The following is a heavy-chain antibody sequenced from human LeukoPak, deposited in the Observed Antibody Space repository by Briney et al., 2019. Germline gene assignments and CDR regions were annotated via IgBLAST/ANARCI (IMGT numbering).Heavy chain of an antibody. V-gene: IGHV4-4*02. CDR2: IYHSGSP. CDR3: ARFHRIAAAAY. CDR1: GGSISSAYW. Sequence: KPSETLSLTCTVSGGSISSAYWWSWVRQPPGKGLEWIGEIYHSGSPIYNPSLKSRVTISVDKSKNQFSLKLSSVTAADTAVYYCARFHRIAAAAYWGQGTLVTVSS. J-gene: IGHJ4*02. D-gene: IGHD6-13*01.